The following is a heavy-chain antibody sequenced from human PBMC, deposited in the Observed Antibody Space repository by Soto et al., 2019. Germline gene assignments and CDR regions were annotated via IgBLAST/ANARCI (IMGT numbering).Heavy chain of an antibody. V-gene: IGHV3-23*01. CDR2: ISGSGGST. J-gene: IGHJ4*02. CDR1: GFTFSSYA. D-gene: IGHD6-19*01. Sequence: PGGSLILSCAASGFTFSSYAMSWVRQAPGKGLEWVSAISGSGGSTYYADSVKGRFTISRDNSKNTLYLQMNSLRAEDTAVYYCAKSSSGWYYFDYWGQGTQVTVSS. CDR3: AKSSSGWYYFDY.